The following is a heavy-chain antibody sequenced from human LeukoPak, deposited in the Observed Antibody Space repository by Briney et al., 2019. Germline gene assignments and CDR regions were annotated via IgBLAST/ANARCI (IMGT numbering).Heavy chain of an antibody. D-gene: IGHD3-10*01. CDR2: INWNGGST. J-gene: IGHJ5*02. CDR3: AKELWFGELLSPRGWFDP. Sequence: GGSLRLSCAASRFTFSSYSMNWVRQAPGKGLEWVSGINWNGGSTGYADSVKGRFTISRDNAKNSLYLQMNSLRAEDTAVYYCAKELWFGELLSPRGWFDPWGQGTLVTVSS. V-gene: IGHV3-20*04. CDR1: RFTFSSYS.